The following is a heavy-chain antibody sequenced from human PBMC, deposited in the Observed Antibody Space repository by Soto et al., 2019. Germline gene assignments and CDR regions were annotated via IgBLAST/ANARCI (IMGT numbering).Heavy chain of an antibody. J-gene: IGHJ6*02. D-gene: IGHD6-13*01. V-gene: IGHV3-23*01. Sequence: VGSLTLSCAASEFPFSNYAMSWVRQAPGKGPEWVTVISGSGGSIYYADSVKGRFTISRDNSKNTLNLQMNSLRAEDTAVYYCAKDAKAATGSAYRMDVWGQGPTVTVAS. CDR1: EFPFSNYA. CDR2: ISGSGGSI. CDR3: AKDAKAATGSAYRMDV.